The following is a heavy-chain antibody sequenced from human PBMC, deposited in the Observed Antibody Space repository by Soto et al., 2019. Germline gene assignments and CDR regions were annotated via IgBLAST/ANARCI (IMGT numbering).Heavy chain of an antibody. CDR2: ISGSGGST. Sequence: VGSLRLSCAASGFTFSSFAMSGVLQAPGKGLDWVSAISGSGGSTYSADSVKGRFTISRDNSKNTLYLQMSSLRAEGTAVYYCARGFSAGKGSTPDFWGQGSPVTVSS. D-gene: IGHD6-13*01. J-gene: IGHJ4*02. V-gene: IGHV3-23*01. CDR1: GFTFSSFA. CDR3: ARGFSAGKGSTPDF.